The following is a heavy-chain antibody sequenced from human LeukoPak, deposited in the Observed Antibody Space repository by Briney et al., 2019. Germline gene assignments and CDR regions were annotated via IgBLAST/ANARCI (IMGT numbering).Heavy chain of an antibody. Sequence: SETLSLTCAVYGGSFSGYYWSWIRQPPGKGLEWIGEINHSGSTNYNPSLKSRVTISVDTSKNQFSLKLSSVTAADTAVYYCARSGYNPRGNFDYGGQGTLVTVSS. D-gene: IGHD5-12*01. CDR1: GGSFSGYY. CDR3: ARSGYNPRGNFDY. CDR2: INHSGST. J-gene: IGHJ4*02. V-gene: IGHV4-34*01.